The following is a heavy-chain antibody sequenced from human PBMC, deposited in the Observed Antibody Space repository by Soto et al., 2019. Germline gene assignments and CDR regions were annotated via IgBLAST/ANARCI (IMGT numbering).Heavy chain of an antibody. CDR1: GFTFYKYG. J-gene: IGHJ6*02. V-gene: IGHV3-30*18. D-gene: IGHD3-22*01. CDR2: ISHDGSNK. CDR3: AKDDSNRWYNYYAMAV. Sequence: QVQLVESGGGVVQPGRSLRLSCAASGFTFYKYGMHWVRQAPGKGLEWVALISHDGSNKYYVDSVKGRFTIARDNSKNTVFLQMNSLRPEDTAIYFCAKDDSNRWYNYYAMAVWGQGTTVTVSS.